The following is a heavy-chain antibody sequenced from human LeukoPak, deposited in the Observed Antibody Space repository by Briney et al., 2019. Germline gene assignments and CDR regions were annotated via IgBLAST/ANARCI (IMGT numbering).Heavy chain of an antibody. D-gene: IGHD3-10*01. Sequence: GGSLRLSCAASGFTFSTCAMGWVRQAPGKGLGWVSAISGSGGSTFYADSVKGRFTISRDNSKNTLYLQMNSLRAEDTAVYYCANPITLVRGVIIGDYWGQGTLVAVSS. CDR1: GFTFSTCA. CDR3: ANPITLVRGVIIGDY. CDR2: ISGSGGST. J-gene: IGHJ4*02. V-gene: IGHV3-23*01.